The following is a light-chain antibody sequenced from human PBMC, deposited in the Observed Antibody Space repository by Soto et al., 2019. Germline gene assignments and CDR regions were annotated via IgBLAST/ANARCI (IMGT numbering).Light chain of an antibody. CDR3: SSYAGSNNLYV. Sequence: QSVLTQPPSASGSPGQSVTISCKGTSGDVGAYSYVSWYQQHPDKAPKLMIYEVSKRPSGVPDRFSGSKSGNTASLTVSGLQAEDEADYYCSSYAGSNNLYVFGTGTKVTVL. CDR1: SGDVGAYSY. V-gene: IGLV2-8*01. CDR2: EVS. J-gene: IGLJ1*01.